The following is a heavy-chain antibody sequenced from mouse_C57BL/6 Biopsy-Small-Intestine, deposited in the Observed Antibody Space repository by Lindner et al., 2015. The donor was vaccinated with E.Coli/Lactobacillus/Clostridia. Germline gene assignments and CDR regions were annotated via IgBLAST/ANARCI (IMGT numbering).Heavy chain of an antibody. CDR3: ASARGDGSFAY. Sequence: VQLQESGPGLVAPSQSLSITCTVSGFSLTSFGIDWIRQSPRKGLEWLGVIWTNGRTNYNSALRSRLSISKDNSRGQVFLKMDSLQTDDTAMYYCASARGDGSFAYWGHGTLVTVSA. CDR1: GFSLTSFG. J-gene: IGHJ3*01. CDR2: IWTNGRT. D-gene: IGHD2-3*01. V-gene: IGHV2-6*01.